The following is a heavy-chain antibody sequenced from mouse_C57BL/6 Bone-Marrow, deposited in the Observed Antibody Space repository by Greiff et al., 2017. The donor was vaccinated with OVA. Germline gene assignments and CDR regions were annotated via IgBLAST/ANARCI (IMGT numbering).Heavy chain of an antibody. J-gene: IGHJ4*01. D-gene: IGHD3-2*02. Sequence: QVQLQQPGAELVMPGASVKLSCKASGYTFTSYWMHWVKQRPGQGLEWIGEIDPSDSYTNYNQKFKGKSTLTVDKSSSTAYMQLSSLTSEDSAVYYCARGGQLRLRDAMDYWGQGTSVTVSS. V-gene: IGHV1-69*01. CDR1: GYTFTSYW. CDR3: ARGGQLRLRDAMDY. CDR2: IDPSDSYT.